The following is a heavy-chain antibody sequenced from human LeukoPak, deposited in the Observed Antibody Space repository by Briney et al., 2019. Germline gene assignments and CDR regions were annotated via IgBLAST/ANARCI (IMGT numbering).Heavy chain of an antibody. Sequence: GGSLRLSCAAYGFTVSRNYMSWVRQAPGKGLEWVSVIYSGGSTYYADSVKGRFTISRDNSKNTLYLQMNSLRAEDTAVYYCARVDGAMGSLDYWGQGMLVTVSS. CDR2: IYSGGST. CDR1: GFTVSRNY. V-gene: IGHV3-66*01. J-gene: IGHJ4*02. CDR3: ARVDGAMGSLDY. D-gene: IGHD5-18*01.